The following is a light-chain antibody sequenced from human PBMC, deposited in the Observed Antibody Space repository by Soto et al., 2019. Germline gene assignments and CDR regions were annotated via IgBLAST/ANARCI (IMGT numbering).Light chain of an antibody. CDR1: QTFSNSF. Sequence: EIVLTQSPGTLSLSPVERATLSCMASQTFSNSFLSWFQQIPGQAPRLLIYGASSRATGIPDRFSGSGSGTDFTLTISRLEPEDFAVYYCQQYGSSPPVTFGQGTRLEIK. CDR3: QQYGSSPPVT. CDR2: GAS. J-gene: IGKJ5*01. V-gene: IGKV3-20*01.